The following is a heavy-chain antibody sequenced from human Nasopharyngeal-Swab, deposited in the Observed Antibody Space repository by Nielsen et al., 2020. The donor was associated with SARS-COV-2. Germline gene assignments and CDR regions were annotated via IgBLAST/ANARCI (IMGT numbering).Heavy chain of an antibody. V-gene: IGHV3-21*01. CDR3: ARVGSSWYGINYYYYMDA. CDR1: GFTFSSYS. CDR2: ISSSSSYI. D-gene: IGHD6-13*01. J-gene: IGHJ6*03. Sequence: GGSLRLSCAASGFTFSSYSMNWVRQAPGKGLEWVSSISSSSSYIYYADSVKGRFTISRDNAKNSLYLQMNSLRAEDTAVYYCARVGSSWYGINYYYYMDAWGKGTTVTVSS.